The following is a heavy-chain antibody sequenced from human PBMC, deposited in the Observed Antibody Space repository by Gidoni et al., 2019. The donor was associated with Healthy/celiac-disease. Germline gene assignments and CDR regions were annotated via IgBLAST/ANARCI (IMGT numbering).Heavy chain of an antibody. J-gene: IGHJ3*02. CDR2: IYYSGST. V-gene: IGHV4-31*03. Sequence: QVQLQESGPGLVKPSQTLSPTCTVAGSSISSGGYYWSWIRQHPGKGLEWIGYIYYSGSTYYNPSLKSRVTISVDTSKNQFSLKLSSVTAADTAVYYCARESGGFLGADAFDIWGQGTMVTVSS. CDR3: ARESGGFLGADAFDI. D-gene: IGHD2-15*01. CDR1: GSSISSGGYY.